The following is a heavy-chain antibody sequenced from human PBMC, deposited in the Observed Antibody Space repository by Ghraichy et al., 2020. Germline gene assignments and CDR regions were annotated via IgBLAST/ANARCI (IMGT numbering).Heavy chain of an antibody. V-gene: IGHV1-8*01. CDR3: ARYYDILTGQLLYYYYGMDV. Sequence: ASVKVSCKASGYTFTSYDINWVRQATGQGLEWMGWMNPNSGNTGYVQKFQGRVTMTRNTSISTAYMELSSLRSEDTAVYYCARYYDILTGQLLYYYYGMDVWGQGTTVTVSS. CDR1: GYTFTSYD. CDR2: MNPNSGNT. D-gene: IGHD3-9*01. J-gene: IGHJ6*02.